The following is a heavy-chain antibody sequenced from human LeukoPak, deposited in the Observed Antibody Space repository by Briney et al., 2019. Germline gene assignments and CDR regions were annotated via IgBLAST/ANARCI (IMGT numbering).Heavy chain of an antibody. V-gene: IGHV4-61*02. D-gene: IGHD3-3*01. CDR2: IYTSGST. Sequence: SQTLSLTCTVSGGSISSGNYYWSWIRQPAGKGLEWIGRIYTSGSTNYNPSLKSRVTISVDTSKNQFSLKLSSVTAADTAVYYCARDRYYYDFWSGYDYWGQGTLVTVSS. CDR3: ARDRYYYDFWSGYDY. CDR1: GGSISSGNYY. J-gene: IGHJ4*02.